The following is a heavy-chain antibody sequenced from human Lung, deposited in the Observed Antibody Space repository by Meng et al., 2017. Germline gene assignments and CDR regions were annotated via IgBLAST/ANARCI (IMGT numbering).Heavy chain of an antibody. V-gene: IGHV2-5*02. CDR3: AHIVLYDSYDY. D-gene: IGHD3-22*01. CDR2: IYWDDDK. CDR1: GFSLSSNWIG. Sequence: QFPFNGSCPTLVKPTQTRTLTCTFSGFSLSSNWIGVGWIRQPPGKALEWLALIYWDDDKRYSPSLKSRLTITKDTSKNQLVLTMTNRDPVDTATYYCAHIVLYDSYDYWGQGTLVTVSS. J-gene: IGHJ4*02.